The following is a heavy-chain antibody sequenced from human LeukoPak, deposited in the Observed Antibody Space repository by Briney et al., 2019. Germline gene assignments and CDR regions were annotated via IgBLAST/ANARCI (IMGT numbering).Heavy chain of an antibody. CDR2: IKSKTDGGTT. CDR1: GFTFSNAW. D-gene: IGHD6-6*01. Sequence: GGSLRLSCAASGFTFSNAWMSWVRQAPGKGLEWVGRIKSKTDGGTTDYAAPVKGRFTISRDNSKNTLYLQMDSLRAEDMAVYYCARAIGRVPGAALSNYMDVWGKGTTVTVSS. CDR3: ARAIGRVPGAALSNYMDV. V-gene: IGHV3-15*01. J-gene: IGHJ6*03.